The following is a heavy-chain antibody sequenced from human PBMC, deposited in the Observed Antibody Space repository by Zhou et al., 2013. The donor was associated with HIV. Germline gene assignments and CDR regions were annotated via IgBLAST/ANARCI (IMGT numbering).Heavy chain of an antibody. D-gene: IGHD2-15*01. CDR2: IIPIFGTA. CDR3: ASAPSAKRWQKYYFDY. CDR1: GGTFSSYA. Sequence: QVQLVQSGAEVKKPGSSVKVSCKASGGTFSSYAISWVRQAPGQGLEWMGGIIPIFGTANYAQKFQGRVTITTDESTSTAYMELSSLRSEDTAVYYCASAPSAKRWQKYYFDYWGQGTLVTVSS. J-gene: IGHJ4*02. V-gene: IGHV1-69*05.